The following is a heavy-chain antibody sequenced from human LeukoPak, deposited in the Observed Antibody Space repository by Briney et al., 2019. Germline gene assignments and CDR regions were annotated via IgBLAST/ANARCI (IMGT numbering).Heavy chain of an antibody. CDR1: GFTFGDYG. Sequence: GGSLRLSCTDSGFTFGDYGMSWVRQAPGKGLEWVGLIRSKTYGGTTEHAASVKSRFTMSRDDSKSIAYLQMNSLKTEDTAVYCCSRVRGVIVEGFDYWGQGTLVTVSS. CDR2: IRSKTYGGTT. D-gene: IGHD3-10*01. J-gene: IGHJ4*02. V-gene: IGHV3-49*04. CDR3: SRVRGVIVEGFDY.